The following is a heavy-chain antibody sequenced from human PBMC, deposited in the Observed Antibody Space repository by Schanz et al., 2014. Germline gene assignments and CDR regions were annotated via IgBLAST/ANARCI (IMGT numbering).Heavy chain of an antibody. CDR1: GFIFSTFG. V-gene: IGHV3-74*01. CDR2: TSHDGSFT. CDR3: VRDTDYHFDY. Sequence: VYLVQSGGGVVQPGRSLRLSCAASGFIFSTFGMQWVRQAPGKGLEWVSRTSHDGSFTTFADSVKGRFTISRDNAKNALYLQMNSLRAEDTAVYYCVRDTDYHFDYWGQGTLVTVSS. J-gene: IGHJ4*02. D-gene: IGHD4-17*01.